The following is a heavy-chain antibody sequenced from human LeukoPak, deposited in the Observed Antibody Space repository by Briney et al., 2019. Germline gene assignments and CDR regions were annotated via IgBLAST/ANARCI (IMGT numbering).Heavy chain of an antibody. CDR1: GGSINSNRSS. D-gene: IGHD6-13*01. CDR2: MSYSGIT. V-gene: IGHV4-39*01. J-gene: IGHJ3*01. Sequence: ETLSLTCSVSGGSINSNRSSWGWIRQSPGKGLEWIGSMSYSGITYYNPSLKSRVTISVDTSKNQFSLKVNSVTAADAAIYYCARREYSSSWYEWAFDLWGQGTTVTVSS. CDR3: ARREYSSSWYEWAFDL.